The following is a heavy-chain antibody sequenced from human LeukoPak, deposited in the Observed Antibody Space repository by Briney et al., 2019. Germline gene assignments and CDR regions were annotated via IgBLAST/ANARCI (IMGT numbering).Heavy chain of an antibody. CDR2: INSDGSRT. V-gene: IGHV3-74*01. D-gene: IGHD1-26*01. CDR3: ARDLRE. Sequence: PGGSLRLSCAASGFTFSNYWMHWVRQAPGKGPVWVSHINSDGSRTSYVDSVKGRFTISRDNAKNTLYLQMNSLRVEDTAVYYCARDLREWGQGTLVTVSS. CDR1: GFTFSNYW. J-gene: IGHJ4*02.